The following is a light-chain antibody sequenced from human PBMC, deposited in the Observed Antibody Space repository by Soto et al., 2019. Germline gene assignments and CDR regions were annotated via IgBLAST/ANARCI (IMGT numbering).Light chain of an antibody. CDR2: KAS. J-gene: IGKJ1*01. CDR1: QTIDSW. Sequence: DIQMTQSPSTLSASVGDRVTITCRASQTIDSWLAWYQQRPGKPPNLLIYKASTLASGVPSRFSGSGSGTDFTLTISSLQPEDFATYYCQQTYSTPRTFGQGTKVDIK. V-gene: IGKV1-5*03. CDR3: QQTYSTPRT.